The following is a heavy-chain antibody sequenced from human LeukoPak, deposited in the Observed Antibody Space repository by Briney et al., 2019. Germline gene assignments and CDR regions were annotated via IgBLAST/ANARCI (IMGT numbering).Heavy chain of an antibody. V-gene: IGHV5-51*01. Sequence: GESLKISCKGSGYSFTSYWIGWVRQMPGKGLEWMGIIYPGDSDTRYSPPFQGQVTISADKSISTAYLQWSSLKASDTAMYYCASVDTAMVNYFDYWGQGTLVTVSS. CDR1: GYSFTSYW. CDR3: ASVDTAMVNYFDY. J-gene: IGHJ4*02. CDR2: IYPGDSDT. D-gene: IGHD5-18*01.